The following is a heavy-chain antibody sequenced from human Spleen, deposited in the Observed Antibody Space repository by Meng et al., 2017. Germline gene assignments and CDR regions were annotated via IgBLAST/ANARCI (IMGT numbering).Heavy chain of an antibody. CDR2: INAVFGTT. CDR3: ARKAGNCISTTCYSLDY. Sequence: SVKVSCKAPGGIFSNSVVGWVRQAPGQGLEWMGGINAVFGTTNYAQKFQDRVTITSDESTSTVYMELTRLTSEDTAVYFCARKAGNCISTTCYSLDYWGQGTLVTVS. V-gene: IGHV1-69*13. J-gene: IGHJ4*02. D-gene: IGHD2-2*01. CDR1: GGIFSNSV.